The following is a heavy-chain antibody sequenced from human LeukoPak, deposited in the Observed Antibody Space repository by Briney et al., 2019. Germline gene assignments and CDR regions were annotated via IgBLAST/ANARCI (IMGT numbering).Heavy chain of an antibody. D-gene: IGHD7-27*01. CDR1: GGSISSTEW. Sequence: SGTLSLTCAVSGGSISSTEWYTWVRQPPGQGLEWIGEIHHSGGTNYNVSLKSRVTISLDKSKNQSSLDLTSMTAADTAVYYCATRWVLTGEPYWGQGTLVTVSS. J-gene: IGHJ4*02. CDR2: IHHSGGT. CDR3: ATRWVLTGEPY. V-gene: IGHV4-4*02.